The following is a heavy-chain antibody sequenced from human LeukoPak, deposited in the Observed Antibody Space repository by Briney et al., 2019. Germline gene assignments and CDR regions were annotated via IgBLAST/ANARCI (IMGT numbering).Heavy chain of an antibody. V-gene: IGHV4-59*08. Sequence: PSETLSLTCTVSGGSISSYYWSWIRQPPGKGLEWIGYIYYSGSTNYNPSLKSRVTISVDTSKNQFSLKLSSVTAADTAVYYCARHRYCSGGSCYSRPFGMDVWGQGTTVTVSS. CDR1: GGSISSYY. CDR3: ARHRYCSGGSCYSRPFGMDV. J-gene: IGHJ6*02. CDR2: IYYSGST. D-gene: IGHD2-15*01.